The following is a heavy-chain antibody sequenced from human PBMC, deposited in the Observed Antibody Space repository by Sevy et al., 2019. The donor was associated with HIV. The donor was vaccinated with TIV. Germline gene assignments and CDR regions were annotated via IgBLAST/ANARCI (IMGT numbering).Heavy chain of an antibody. V-gene: IGHV1-8*01. CDR3: ASLPYYDYVWGSYRYYYYYGMDV. CDR2: MNPNSGNT. Sequence: ASVKVSCKASGYTFTSYDINWVRQATGQGLEWMGWMNPNSGNTGYAQKFQGRVTMTRNTSISTAYMGLSSLRSEDTAVYYCASLPYYDYVWGSYRYYYYYGMDVWGQGTTVTVSS. D-gene: IGHD3-16*02. J-gene: IGHJ6*02. CDR1: GYTFTSYD.